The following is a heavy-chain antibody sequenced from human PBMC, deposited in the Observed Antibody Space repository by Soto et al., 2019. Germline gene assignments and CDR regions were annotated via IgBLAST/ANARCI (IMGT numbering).Heavy chain of an antibody. CDR3: AGDVPRLTDILPGPNYGRDV. CDR2: INPSGGST. Sequence: ASVKVSCKASGYTFTSYYMHWVRQAPGQGLEWMGIINPSGGSTSYAQKFQGRVTMTRDTSTSTVYMELSSLRSEDTAVYYCAGDVPRLTDILPGPNYGRDVWGKGTRVTFSS. CDR1: GYTFTSYY. D-gene: IGHD3-9*01. V-gene: IGHV1-46*01. J-gene: IGHJ6*04.